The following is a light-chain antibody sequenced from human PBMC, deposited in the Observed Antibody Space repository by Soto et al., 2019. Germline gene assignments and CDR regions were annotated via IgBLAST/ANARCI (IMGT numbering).Light chain of an antibody. CDR2: DAS. CDR3: QQRSDWPVS. Sequence: IVLTQSPATLSLYPGVRATLSCRASQCVSSYLAWYQQKPGQAPRLLSYDASHRATGVPARFSGSGSGTDFTLTISSLEPEDFAVYYCQQRSDWPVSFGQGTRLEIK. J-gene: IGKJ5*01. V-gene: IGKV3-11*01. CDR1: QCVSSY.